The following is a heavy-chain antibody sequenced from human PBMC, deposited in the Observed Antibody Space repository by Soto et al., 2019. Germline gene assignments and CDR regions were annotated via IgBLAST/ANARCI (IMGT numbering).Heavy chain of an antibody. CDR2: IYHSGST. J-gene: IGHJ4*02. V-gene: IGHV4-30-2*01. CDR3: ARGPPFGR. Sequence: SWNRQPPGKGLEWTGYIYHSGSTYYNPSLKSRVTISVDRSKNQFSLKLSSVTAADTAVYYCARGPPFGRRGQGTLVTVSS. D-gene: IGHD3-3*01.